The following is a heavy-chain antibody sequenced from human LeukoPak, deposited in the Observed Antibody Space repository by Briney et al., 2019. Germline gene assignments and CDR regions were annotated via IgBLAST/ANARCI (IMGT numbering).Heavy chain of an antibody. CDR3: TTDQIRGAH. V-gene: IGHV3-15*01. CDR1: GFTFSKAW. Sequence: GGSLRLSCVASGFTFSKAWMAWVRQAPGKGLEWVGRIKSKTDAETTDYAAPVKGRFTIPRDDSKNTLYLQMSSLKTEDTAVYYCTTDQIRGAHWGQGTLVTVSS. CDR2: IKSKTDAETT. J-gene: IGHJ4*02.